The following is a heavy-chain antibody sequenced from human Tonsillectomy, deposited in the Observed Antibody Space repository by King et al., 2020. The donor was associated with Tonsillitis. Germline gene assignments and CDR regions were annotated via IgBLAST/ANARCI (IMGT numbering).Heavy chain of an antibody. J-gene: IGHJ2*01. D-gene: IGHD1-14*01. CDR3: ARDEVTARWYFDL. V-gene: IGHV3-30*04. CDR1: GFTFSSYA. CDR2: ISYDGSNK. Sequence: VQLVESGGGVVQPGRSLRLSCAASGFTFSSYAMHWVRQAPGKGLEWVAVISYDGSNKYYADSVKGRFTISRDNSKNTLYLQMNSLRAEDTAVYYCARDEVTARWYFDLWGRGPLVTVSS.